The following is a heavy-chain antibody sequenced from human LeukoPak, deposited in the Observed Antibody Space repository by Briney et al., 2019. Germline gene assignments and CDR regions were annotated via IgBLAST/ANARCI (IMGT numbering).Heavy chain of an antibody. J-gene: IGHJ4*02. CDR1: GYTFTSFG. V-gene: IGHV1-18*01. Sequence: ASVKVSCKASGYTFTSFGISWVRQAPGQGLEWMGWSSAYNGNTNYAQKFQGRVTMTTDTSTNTAYMELRSLRSDDTAVFYCVRDLGVDTSMIFFDYWGQGTLVTVSS. CDR2: SSAYNGNT. D-gene: IGHD5-18*01. CDR3: VRDLGVDTSMIFFDY.